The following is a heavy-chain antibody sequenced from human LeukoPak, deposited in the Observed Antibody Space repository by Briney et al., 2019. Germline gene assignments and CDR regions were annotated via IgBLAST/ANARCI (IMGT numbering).Heavy chain of an antibody. CDR3: ATLGPPIY. V-gene: IGHV3-74*01. CDR2: ISSDASSI. Sequence: GGSLRLSCTASGFTFSSYWMHWVRQAPGKGLMWVSRISSDASSILYADSVKGRFTISRDNAKNTLYLQMNSLRAEDTAVYYCATLGPPIYWGQGTLVTVSS. CDR1: GFTFSSYW. J-gene: IGHJ4*02.